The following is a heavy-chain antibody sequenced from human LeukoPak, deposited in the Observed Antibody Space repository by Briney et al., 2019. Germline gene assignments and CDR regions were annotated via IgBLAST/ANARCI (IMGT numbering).Heavy chain of an antibody. V-gene: IGHV3-11*06. CDR3: ARGLVGEGEFDP. CDR2: ISSSSSYT. CDR1: GFTFGDYY. D-gene: IGHD1-26*01. J-gene: IGHJ5*02. Sequence: PGGSLRLSCAASGFTFGDYYMSWIRQAPGKGLEWVSYISSSSSYTNYADSVKGRFTISRNNAKNSLYLQMNSLRAEDTAVYYCARGLVGEGEFDPWGQGTLVTVSS.